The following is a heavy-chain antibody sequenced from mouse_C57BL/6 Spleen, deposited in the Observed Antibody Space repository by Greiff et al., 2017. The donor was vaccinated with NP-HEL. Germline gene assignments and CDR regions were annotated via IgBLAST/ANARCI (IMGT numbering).Heavy chain of an antibody. J-gene: IGHJ2*01. CDR2: IDPETGGT. D-gene: IGHD1-1*01. Sequence: VKLQESGAELVRPGASVTLSCKASGYTFTDYEMHWVKQTPVHGLEWIGAIDPETGGTAYNQKFKGQAILTADKSSSTAYMELRSLTSEDSAVYYCTKTTVVALYYFDYWGQGTTLTVSS. V-gene: IGHV1-15*01. CDR3: TKTTVVALYYFDY. CDR1: GYTFTDYE.